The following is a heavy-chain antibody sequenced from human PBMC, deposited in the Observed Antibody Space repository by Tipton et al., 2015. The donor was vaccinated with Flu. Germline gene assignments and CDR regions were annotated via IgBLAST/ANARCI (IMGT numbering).Heavy chain of an antibody. V-gene: IGHV4-39*07. Sequence: TLSLTCTVSGGSVSSSPYYWGWVRQSPGKGLEWIGTIDYSGNTHYNPSLESRVSISVAKMQFSLSLCSLTAAGTAVYYCARDPAGYYDNSAYYIFDYWGQGTLVNVSS. CDR1: GGSVSSSPYY. CDR2: IDYSGNT. D-gene: IGHD3-22*01. CDR3: ARDPAGYYDNSAYYIFDY. J-gene: IGHJ4*02.